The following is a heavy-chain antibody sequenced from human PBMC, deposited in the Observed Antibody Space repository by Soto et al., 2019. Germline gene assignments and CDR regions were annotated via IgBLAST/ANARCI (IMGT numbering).Heavy chain of an antibody. CDR3: ARDQRRIYCSGGSCYSSNWFDP. Sequence: PSETLSLTCTVSGASISSGDYYWSWIRQSPGWGLECIGYFYYSGSTYYNPTLKSRVTISVDTSKNQFSLKLSSVTAADTAVYYCARDQRRIYCSGGSCYSSNWFDPWGQGTLVTVSS. CDR2: FYYSGST. D-gene: IGHD2-15*01. V-gene: IGHV4-30-4*01. J-gene: IGHJ5*02. CDR1: GASISSGDYY.